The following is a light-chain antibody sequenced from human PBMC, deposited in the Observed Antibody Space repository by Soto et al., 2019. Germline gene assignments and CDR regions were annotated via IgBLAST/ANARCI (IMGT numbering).Light chain of an antibody. J-gene: IGKJ5*01. V-gene: IGKV3D-15*01. Sequence: EIVLTQSPATLSLSPGGRATLSCSASQSVSSNLAWYQQKPGQAPRLFIYGASTRATGIPARFSGSGSGTEFTLTISSLQSEDFAVYYCQQYNNWPAITFGQGTRLEVK. CDR2: GAS. CDR3: QQYNNWPAIT. CDR1: QSVSSN.